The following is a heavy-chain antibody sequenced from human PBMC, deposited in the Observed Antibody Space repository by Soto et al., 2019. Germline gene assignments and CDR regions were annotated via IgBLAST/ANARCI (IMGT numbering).Heavy chain of an antibody. Sequence: QVQLVESGGGVVQPGRSLRLSCAASGFTFSSYGMHWVRQAPGKGLEWVAVIWLDGSNKYYADSVKGRFTISRDNSKSTLYQQLNSLRAEDTAVYYGARDFSGSTGAYCQHWGQGTLVTGSS. J-gene: IGHJ1*01. D-gene: IGHD1-26*01. CDR1: GFTFSSYG. CDR3: ARDFSGSTGAYCQH. CDR2: IWLDGSNK. V-gene: IGHV3-33*01.